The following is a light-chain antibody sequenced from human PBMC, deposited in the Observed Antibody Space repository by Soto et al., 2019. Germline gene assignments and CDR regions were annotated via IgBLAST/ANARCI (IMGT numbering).Light chain of an antibody. J-gene: IGKJ1*01. CDR3: QQRSDWPLT. V-gene: IGKV3-11*01. CDR2: DVS. Sequence: DIELTQSPATLSSSLGERGTISCRASESVTSYLAWYQQKPGQAPRLLVYDVSNMATGIPARFSGGGSGTDFTLTISNLEPEDFAVYYCQQRSDWPLTCGQGTKVDIK. CDR1: ESVTSY.